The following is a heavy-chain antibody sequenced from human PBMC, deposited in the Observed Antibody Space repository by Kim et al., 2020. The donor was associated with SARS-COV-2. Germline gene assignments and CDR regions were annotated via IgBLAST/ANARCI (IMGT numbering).Heavy chain of an antibody. V-gene: IGHV3-21*01. J-gene: IGHJ4*02. Sequence: GGSLRLSCAASGFTFSSYSMNWVRQAPGKGLEWVSSISSSSSYIYYADSVKGRFTISRDNAKNSLYLQMNSLRAEDTAVYYCARGFRRAGYYFDYWGQGTLVTVSS. CDR2: ISSSSSYI. D-gene: IGHD6-25*01. CDR3: ARGFRRAGYYFDY. CDR1: GFTFSSYS.